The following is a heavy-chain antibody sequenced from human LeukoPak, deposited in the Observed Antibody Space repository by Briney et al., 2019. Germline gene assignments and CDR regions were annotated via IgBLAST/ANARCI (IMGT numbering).Heavy chain of an antibody. CDR3: TRQGAYCGGDCYSATNAFDI. D-gene: IGHD2-21*02. V-gene: IGHV1-18*01. CDR2: ISAYNGNT. J-gene: IGHJ3*02. Sequence: ASVKVSCKASGYTFTSYGISWVRQAPGQGLEWMGWISAYNGNTNYAQKLQGRVTMTTDTSTSTAYMELRSLRSDDTAVYYCTRQGAYCGGDCYSATNAFDIWGQGTMVTVSS. CDR1: GYTFTSYG.